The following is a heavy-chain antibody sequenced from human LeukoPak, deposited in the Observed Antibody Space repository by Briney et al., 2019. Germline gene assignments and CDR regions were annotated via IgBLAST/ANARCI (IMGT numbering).Heavy chain of an antibody. V-gene: IGHV3-53*01. CDR2: IYDSGTT. D-gene: IGHD6-19*01. J-gene: IGHJ5*02. Sequence: PGGSLRPSCATSGFTVSSNYMSWVRQAPGKGLEWVSVIYDSGTTYYADSVKGRFLIFRDTSKNTVDLQMNSLRVEDTAVYYCAGRRSSGWYAHWGQGTLVTVSS. CDR1: GFTVSSNY. CDR3: AGRRSSGWYAH.